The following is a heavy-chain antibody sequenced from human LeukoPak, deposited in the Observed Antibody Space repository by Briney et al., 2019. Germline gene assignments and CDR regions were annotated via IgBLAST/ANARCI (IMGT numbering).Heavy chain of an antibody. D-gene: IGHD2-21*01. Sequence: SQTLSLTCTVSGGSISSGGYSWSWIRQHPGKGLEWIGYIYYSGSTYYNPSLKSRVTISVDTSKNQFSLKLSSVTAADTAVYYCARDFPYCGGDCYPSGMDVWGQGTTVTVSS. CDR3: ARDFPYCGGDCYPSGMDV. J-gene: IGHJ6*02. V-gene: IGHV4-31*03. CDR2: IYYSGST. CDR1: GGSISSGGYS.